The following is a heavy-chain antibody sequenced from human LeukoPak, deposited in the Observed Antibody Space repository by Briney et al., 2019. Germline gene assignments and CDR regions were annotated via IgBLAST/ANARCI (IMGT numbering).Heavy chain of an antibody. V-gene: IGHV1-69*04. CDR3: ARDVVRFRSSTSCYISNWFDP. Sequence: SVKVSCKASGGTFSSYAISWVRQAPGQGLEWMGRIIPILGIANYAQKFQGRVTITADKSTSTAYMEQSSLRSEDTAVYYCARDVVRFRSSTSCYISNWFDPWGQGTLVTVSS. J-gene: IGHJ5*02. CDR2: IIPILGIA. CDR1: GGTFSSYA. D-gene: IGHD2-2*02.